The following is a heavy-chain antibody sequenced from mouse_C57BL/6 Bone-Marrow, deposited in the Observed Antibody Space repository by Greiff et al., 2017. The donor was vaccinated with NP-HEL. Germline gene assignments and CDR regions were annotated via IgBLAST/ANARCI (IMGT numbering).Heavy chain of an antibody. CDR1: GFTFTDYY. D-gene: IGHD1-2*01. CDR3: ESHYPGYAMDY. J-gene: IGHJ4*01. Sequence: EVKLVESGGGLVQPGGSLSLSCAASGFTFTDYYMSWVRQPPGKALEWLGFIRNKANGYTTEYSASVKGRFTISRDNSQSILYLHMNALSAEDSDNYYGESHYPGYAMDYWGQGTSVTVSS. CDR2: IRNKANGYTT. V-gene: IGHV7-3*01.